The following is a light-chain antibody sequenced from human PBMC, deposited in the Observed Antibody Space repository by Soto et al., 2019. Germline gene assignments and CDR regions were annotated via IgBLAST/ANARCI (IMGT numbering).Light chain of an antibody. CDR3: QQSYRTPRT. V-gene: IGKV1-39*01. CDR2: AAS. J-gene: IGKJ1*01. Sequence: DIQMTQSPSSLSASVGDRVTITCRASQSISSYLNWYQQKPGKAPKFLIYAASSLQSGVPSRFSGGGSGTDFTLTISSLQPEDFATYYCQQSYRTPRTFGQETKVEIK. CDR1: QSISSY.